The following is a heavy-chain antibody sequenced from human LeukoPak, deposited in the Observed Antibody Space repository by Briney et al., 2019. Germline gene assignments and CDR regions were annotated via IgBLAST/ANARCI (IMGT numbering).Heavy chain of an antibody. V-gene: IGHV3-9*01. CDR2: ISWNSGSI. D-gene: IGHD2-2*01. CDR1: GFAFDDYA. J-gene: IGHJ4*02. Sequence: PGGSLRLSCAASGFAFDDYAMHWVRQAPGKGLEWVSGISWNSGSIGYADSVKGRFTISRDNAKNSLYLQMNSLRAEDTALYYCAKVPLGYCSSTSCSLFDYRGQGTLVTVSS. CDR3: AKVPLGYCSSTSCSLFDY.